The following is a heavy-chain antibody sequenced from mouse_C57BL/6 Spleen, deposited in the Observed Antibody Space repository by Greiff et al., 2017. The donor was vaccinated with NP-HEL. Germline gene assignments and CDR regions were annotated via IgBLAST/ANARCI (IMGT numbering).Heavy chain of an antibody. Sequence: QVHVKQSGAELVRPGASVTLSCKASGYTFTDYEMHWVKQTPVHGLEWIGAIDPETGGTAYNQKFKGKAILTADKSSSTAYMELRSLTSEDSAVYYCTRPYYYGSSYSFDYWGQGTTLTVSS. J-gene: IGHJ2*01. D-gene: IGHD1-1*01. CDR1: GYTFTDYE. V-gene: IGHV1-15*01. CDR3: TRPYYYGSSYSFDY. CDR2: IDPETGGT.